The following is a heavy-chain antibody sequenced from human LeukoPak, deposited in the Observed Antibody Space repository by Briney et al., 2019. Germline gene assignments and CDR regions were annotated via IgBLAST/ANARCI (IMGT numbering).Heavy chain of an antibody. CDR1: GFTFSSYW. CDR2: INSDGSST. J-gene: IGHJ6*03. D-gene: IGHD2-8*01. Sequence: PGGSLRLSCAASGFTFSSYWMHWVRQAPGKGLVWVSHINSDGSSTSYADSVKGRFSISRDSSKNILYLQMNSLRAEDTAMYYCAKDRCSNGIGCYYYYMDVWGKGTTVTISS. CDR3: AKDRCSNGIGCYYYYMDV. V-gene: IGHV3-74*01.